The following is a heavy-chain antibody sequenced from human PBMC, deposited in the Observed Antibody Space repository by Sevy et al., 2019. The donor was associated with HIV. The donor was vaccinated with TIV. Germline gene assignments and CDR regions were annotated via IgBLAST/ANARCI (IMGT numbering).Heavy chain of an antibody. V-gene: IGHV4-34*01. CDR3: ARALADYDILAGYYRGAYDFDY. Sequence: SETLSLTCAVYGGSFSGYYWSWIRQPPGKGLEWIGEINHSGSTNYNPSLKSRVTISVDTSKNQFSLKLSFVTAADTAVYYCARALADYDILAGYYRGAYDFDYWGQGTLVTVSS. D-gene: IGHD3-9*01. CDR1: GGSFSGYY. CDR2: INHSGST. J-gene: IGHJ4*02.